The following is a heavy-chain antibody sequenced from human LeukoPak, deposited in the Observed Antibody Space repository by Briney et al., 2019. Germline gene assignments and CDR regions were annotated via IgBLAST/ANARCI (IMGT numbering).Heavy chain of an antibody. Sequence: SVKVSCKASGGSFSSYAISWVRQAPGQGLEWMGRIIPIFGTANYAQKFQGRVTITADIVSSTAYMEVNSLTSDDTAVYFCAKHGAARQDYYMDVWGNGTTVTVSS. J-gene: IGHJ6*03. V-gene: IGHV1-69*06. D-gene: IGHD5-18*01. CDR2: IIPIFGTA. CDR3: AKHGAARQDYYMDV. CDR1: GGSFSSYA.